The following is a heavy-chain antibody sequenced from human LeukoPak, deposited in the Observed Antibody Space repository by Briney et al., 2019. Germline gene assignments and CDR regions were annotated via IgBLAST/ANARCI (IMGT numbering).Heavy chain of an antibody. CDR2: IYTSGST. Sequence: SETLSLTCTVSGGSISSYYWSWIRQPAGKGLEWIGRIYTSGSTNYNPSLMGRVTISVDTSKNQFSLNLGSVTAADTAIYYCARWDYYGSGNRRLDYWGQGALVTVSS. V-gene: IGHV4-4*07. CDR3: ARWDYYGSGNRRLDY. D-gene: IGHD3-10*01. CDR1: GGSISSYY. J-gene: IGHJ4*02.